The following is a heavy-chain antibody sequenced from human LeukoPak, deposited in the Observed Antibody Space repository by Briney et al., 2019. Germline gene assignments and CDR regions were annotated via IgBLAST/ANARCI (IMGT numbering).Heavy chain of an antibody. Sequence: SETLSLTCAVYGASFSGYYWNWIRQPPGKGLEWIGEINHSGSTNYNLSLKSRVTISADMSKKQVSLKLSSVTAADTAVYYCARDEGGGGYWGQGTLVTVSS. D-gene: IGHD3-16*01. J-gene: IGHJ4*02. CDR2: INHSGST. V-gene: IGHV4-34*01. CDR3: ARDEGGGGY. CDR1: GASFSGYY.